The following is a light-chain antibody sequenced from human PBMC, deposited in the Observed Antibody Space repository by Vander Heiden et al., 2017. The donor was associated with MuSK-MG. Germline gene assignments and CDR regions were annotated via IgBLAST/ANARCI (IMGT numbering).Light chain of an antibody. J-gene: IGKJ3*01. CDR2: AAS. Sequence: AIRMTQSPSSFSASTGDRVTITCRASQGISSYLAWYQQKPGKAPKLLIYAASTLQSGVPSRFSGSGSGTDFTLTISCLQSEDFATDYCQQYYSYPVTFGHGTKVDIK. CDR3: QQYYSYPVT. V-gene: IGKV1-8*01. CDR1: QGISSY.